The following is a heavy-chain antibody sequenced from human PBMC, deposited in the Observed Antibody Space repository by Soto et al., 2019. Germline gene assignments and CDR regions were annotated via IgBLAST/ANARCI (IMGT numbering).Heavy chain of an antibody. CDR2: IIPIFGTA. D-gene: IGHD2-21*01. CDR3: ARVMDARGEPAWFDP. J-gene: IGHJ5*02. V-gene: IGHV1-69*13. Sequence: SVKVSCKASGGTFSSYAISWVRQAPGQGLEWMGGIIPIFGTANYAQKFQGRVTITADEPTSTAYMELSSLRSEDTAVYYCARVMDARGEPAWFDPWGQGTLVTVSS. CDR1: GGTFSSYA.